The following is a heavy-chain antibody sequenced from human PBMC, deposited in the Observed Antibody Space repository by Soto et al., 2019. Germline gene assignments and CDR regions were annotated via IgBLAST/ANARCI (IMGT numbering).Heavy chain of an antibody. CDR3: ARLTSGYILVQKHFDP. V-gene: IGHV4-59*01. CDR2: IYYSGST. D-gene: IGHD2-21*01. CDR1: GGSISSYY. Sequence: PSETLSLTCTVSGGSISSYYWSWIRQPPGKGLEWIGYIYYSGSTNYNPSLKSRVTISVDTSKNQFSLKLSSVTAADTAVYYCARLTSGYILVQKHFDPWGQGTLVTVSS. J-gene: IGHJ5*02.